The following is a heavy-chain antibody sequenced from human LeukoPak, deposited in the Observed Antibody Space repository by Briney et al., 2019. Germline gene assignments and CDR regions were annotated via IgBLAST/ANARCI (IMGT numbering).Heavy chain of an antibody. Sequence: SVKVSCKASGGTFSSYAISWVRQAPGQGLEWMGRIIPIFGTANYAQKFQGRVTITTDESTSTAYMELSSLRSEDTAVYYCAREYYYDSSGYHVAFDIWGQGTMVTVSS. D-gene: IGHD3-22*01. CDR1: GGTFSSYA. CDR3: AREYYYDSSGYHVAFDI. CDR2: IIPIFGTA. V-gene: IGHV1-69*05. J-gene: IGHJ3*02.